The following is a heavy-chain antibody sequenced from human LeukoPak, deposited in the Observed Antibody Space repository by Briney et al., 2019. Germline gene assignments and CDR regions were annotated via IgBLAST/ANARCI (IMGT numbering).Heavy chain of an antibody. CDR2: IYPGDSDT. CDR3: ARQGGGYSYAHFDY. V-gene: IGHV5-51*01. J-gene: IGHJ4*02. CDR1: GYSFTNYW. Sequence: GESLKISCKVSGYSFTNYWIGWVRQMPGKGLVWMGIIYPGDSDTRYSPSFQGQVTISVDKSISTAYLQWSSLKASDTAMYYCARQGGGYSYAHFDYRGQGTLVTVSS. D-gene: IGHD5-18*01.